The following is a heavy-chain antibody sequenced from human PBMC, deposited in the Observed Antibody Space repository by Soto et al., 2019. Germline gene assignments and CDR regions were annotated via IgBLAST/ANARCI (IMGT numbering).Heavy chain of an antibody. CDR3: ARGWLRRDYYYGMDV. CDR2: IIPIFGTA. CDR1: GGTFSSYS. J-gene: IGHJ6*02. D-gene: IGHD5-12*01. V-gene: IGHV1-69*13. Sequence: SVKVSCKSSGGTFSSYSISWVREGPGQGLEWMGGIIPIFGTANYAQKFQGRVTITADESTSTAYMELSSLRSEDTAVYYCARGWLRRDYYYGMDVWGQGTTVTVSS.